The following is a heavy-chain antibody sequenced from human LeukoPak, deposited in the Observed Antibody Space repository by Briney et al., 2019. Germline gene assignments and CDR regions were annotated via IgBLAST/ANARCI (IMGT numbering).Heavy chain of an antibody. J-gene: IGHJ6*03. D-gene: IGHD3-3*01. CDR3: ARDSNYDFWSGSPEVMDV. CDR2: ISSSGSTI. Sequence: PGGSLRLSCAASGFTFSDYYMSWIRQAPGKGLEWVSYISSSGSTIYYADSVKGRFTISRDNAKNSLYLQMNSLRAEDTAVYYCARDSNYDFWSGSPEVMDVWGKGTTVTVSS. CDR1: GFTFSDYY. V-gene: IGHV3-11*04.